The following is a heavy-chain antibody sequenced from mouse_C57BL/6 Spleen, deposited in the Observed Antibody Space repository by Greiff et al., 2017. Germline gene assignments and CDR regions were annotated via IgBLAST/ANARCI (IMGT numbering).Heavy chain of an antibody. V-gene: IGHV5-6*01. CDR3: ASLITTVGKYFDV. D-gene: IGHD1-1*01. CDR1: GFTFSSYG. J-gene: IGHJ1*03. Sequence: EVQRVESGGDLVKPGGSLKLSCAASGFTFSSYGMSWVRQTPDKRLEWVATISSGGSYTYYPDSVKGRFTISRDNAKNTLYLQMSSLKSEDTAMYYCASLITTVGKYFDVWGTGTTVTVSS. CDR2: ISSGGSYT.